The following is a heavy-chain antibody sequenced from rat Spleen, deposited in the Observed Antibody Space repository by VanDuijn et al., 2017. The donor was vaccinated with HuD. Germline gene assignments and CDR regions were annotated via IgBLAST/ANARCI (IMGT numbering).Heavy chain of an antibody. D-gene: IGHD3-1*01. V-gene: IGHV5-25*01. CDR1: GFTFSNYY. Sequence: EVQLVESGGVLVQPGRSMKLSCAASGFTFSNYYMAWVRQAPTKGLEWVASISTGGGNTYCRDSVKGRFTISRDNAKSTRYLQMDSLRSEDTATYYCARHKSGTYWYFDFWGPGTMVTVSS. J-gene: IGHJ1*01. CDR2: ISTGGGNT. CDR3: ARHKSGTYWYFDF.